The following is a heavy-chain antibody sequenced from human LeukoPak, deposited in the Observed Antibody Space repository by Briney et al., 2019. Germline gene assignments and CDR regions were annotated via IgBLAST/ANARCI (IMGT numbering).Heavy chain of an antibody. CDR2: INHSGST. CDR1: GGSFSGYY. V-gene: IGHV4-34*01. CDR3: ASSDSYDSSGSDY. J-gene: IGHJ4*02. Sequence: SHTLSLTCAFYGGSFSGYYWSWIRQPPGKGLEWIGEINHSGSTNYNPSLKSRVTISVDTSKNQFSLKLSSVTAADTAVYYCASSDSYDSSGSDYWGQGTLVTVSS. D-gene: IGHD3-22*01.